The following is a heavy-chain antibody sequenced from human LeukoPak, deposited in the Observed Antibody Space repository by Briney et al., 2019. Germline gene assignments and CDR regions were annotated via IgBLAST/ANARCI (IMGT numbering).Heavy chain of an antibody. CDR1: GLTFSRDW. CDR3: ARGQLFGGTSKRAIPDV. CDR2: IRQDGGET. D-gene: IGHD3-10*02. V-gene: IGHV3-7*01. J-gene: IGHJ6*04. Sequence: GGSLRLSCEASGLTFSRDWMGWVRQAPGKGLEWVANIRQDGGETYYGDSVKGRFIISRDNAKNSLFLQMNRLRAEDTAVYYCARGQLFGGTSKRAIPDVWGKGTTVTVSS.